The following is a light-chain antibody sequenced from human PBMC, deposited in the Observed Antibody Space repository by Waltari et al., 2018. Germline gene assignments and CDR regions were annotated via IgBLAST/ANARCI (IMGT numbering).Light chain of an antibody. CDR1: SSNIGVYY. Sequence: QSVLTQPPSVSGAPGQRVTISCTGSSSNIGVYYVYWYQQLPGMAPKLLIYDNNKRPSGVSDRFSGSKSGTSASLTITGLQTEDEADYYCQSYDSSLSARVFGGGTRLTVL. CDR2: DNN. CDR3: QSYDSSLSARV. J-gene: IGLJ2*01. V-gene: IGLV1-40*01.